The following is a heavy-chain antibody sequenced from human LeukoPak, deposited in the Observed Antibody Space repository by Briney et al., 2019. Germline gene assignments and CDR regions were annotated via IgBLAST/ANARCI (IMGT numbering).Heavy chain of an antibody. CDR2: IYSGGST. D-gene: IGHD3-10*01. V-gene: IGHV3-53*01. J-gene: IGHJ5*02. CDR3: ARDQLWFGDLSTFDP. CDR1: GFTVSSNY. Sequence: PGGSLRLSCAASGFTVSSNYMSWVRQAPGKGLEWVSVIYSGGSTYYADFVKGRFTMSRDNSKNTLYLQMNCLRADDKAVYYCARDQLWFGDLSTFDPWGQGTLVTVSS.